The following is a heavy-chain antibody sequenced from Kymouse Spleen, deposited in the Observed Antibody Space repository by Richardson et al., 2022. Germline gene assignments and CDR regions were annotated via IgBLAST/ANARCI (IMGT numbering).Heavy chain of an antibody. CDR3: AKEIAAFDY. Sequence: QVQLVESGGGVVQPGRSLRLSCAASGFTFSSYGMHWVRQAPGKGLEWVAVISYDGSNKYYADSVKGRFTISRDNSKNTLYLQMNSLRAEDTAVYYCAKEIAAFDYWGQGTLVTVSS. D-gene: IGHD6-6*01. CDR2: ISYDGSNK. V-gene: IGHV3-30*18. CDR1: GFTFSSYG. J-gene: IGHJ4*02.